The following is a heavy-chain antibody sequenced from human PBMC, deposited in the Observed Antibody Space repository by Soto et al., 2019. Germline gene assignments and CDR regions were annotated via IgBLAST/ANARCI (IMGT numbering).Heavy chain of an antibody. CDR2: ISAYNGNT. CDR1: GYTFTSYG. Sequence: ASVYVSCKTSGYTFTSYGISWVRPAPGQRLELMGWISAYNGNTNYAHKLQGRVTITTDTSTSTAYMELRSLRSDDTDVYCWSRESEYYYDSSYYPGKDVWGQRSTETVAS. D-gene: IGHD3-22*01. J-gene: IGHJ6*02. V-gene: IGHV1-18*04. CDR3: SRESEYYYDSSYYPGKDV.